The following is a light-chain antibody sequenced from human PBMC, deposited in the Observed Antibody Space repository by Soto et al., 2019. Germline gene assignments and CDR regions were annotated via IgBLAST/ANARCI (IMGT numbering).Light chain of an antibody. V-gene: IGKV3-11*01. J-gene: IGKJ4*01. Sequence: LVCAASQSVNSNLAWYQQKPGQAPRLLMYGASNRATGIPARFSGSGTGKDFNHTIRSLRHADLAVHPSQQGRGWAGRSVAGGTRLEIK. CDR3: QQGRGWAGRS. CDR2: GAS. CDR1: QSVNSN.